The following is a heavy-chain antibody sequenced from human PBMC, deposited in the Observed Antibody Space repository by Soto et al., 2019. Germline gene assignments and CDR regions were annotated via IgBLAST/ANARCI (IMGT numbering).Heavy chain of an antibody. CDR1: GFTFTSSA. J-gene: IGHJ3*02. CDR2: IVVGSGNT. CDR3: AADPAYCGGDCYSGAFDI. Sequence: ASVKVSCKASGFTFTSSAVQWVRQARGQRLEWIGWIVVGSGNTNYAQKFQERVTITRDMSTSTAYMELSSLRSEDTAVYYCAADPAYCGGDCYSGAFDIWGQGTMVTVSS. V-gene: IGHV1-58*01. D-gene: IGHD2-21*02.